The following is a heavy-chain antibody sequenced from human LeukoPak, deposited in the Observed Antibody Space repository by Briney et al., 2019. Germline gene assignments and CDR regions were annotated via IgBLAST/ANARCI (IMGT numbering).Heavy chain of an antibody. V-gene: IGHV4-59*01. CDR1: GGSISTYY. Sequence: SETLSLTCTVSGGSISTYYWSWIRQPPGKGLEWIGYIYYSGSTNYNPSLKSRATISVDTSKNQFSLKLRSVTAADTAVYYCARTVRASIYGSGSYFRYWGQGTLVTVSS. CDR3: ARTVRASIYGSGSYFRY. D-gene: IGHD3-10*01. J-gene: IGHJ4*02. CDR2: IYYSGST.